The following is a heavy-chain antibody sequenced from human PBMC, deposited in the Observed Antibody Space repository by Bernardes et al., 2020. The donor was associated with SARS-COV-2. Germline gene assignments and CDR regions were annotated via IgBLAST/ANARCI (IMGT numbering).Heavy chain of an antibody. Sequence: SVKVSCTASGYTFTGYYMHWVRQAPGQGLEWMGWINPNSGGTNYAQKFQGRVTMTRDTSISTAYMEVSRLRSDDTAVYYCAIPPTNYDRYGMDVWGQGTTVTVSS. J-gene: IGHJ6*02. D-gene: IGHD3-22*01. V-gene: IGHV1-2*02. CDR1: GYTFTGYY. CDR2: INPNSGGT. CDR3: AIPPTNYDRYGMDV.